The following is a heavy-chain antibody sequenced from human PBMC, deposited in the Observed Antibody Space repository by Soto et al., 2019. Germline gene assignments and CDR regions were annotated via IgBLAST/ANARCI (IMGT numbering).Heavy chain of an antibody. V-gene: IGHV3-30-3*01. CDR3: ARDEYSSGWREYYFDY. Sequence: GGSLRLSCAASGFPFSSYAMHWVRQAPGKGLEWVAVISYDGSNKYYADSVKGRFTISRDNSKNTLYLQMNSLRAEDTAVYYCARDEYSSGWREYYFDYWGQGTLVTVSS. CDR1: GFPFSSYA. J-gene: IGHJ4*02. CDR2: ISYDGSNK. D-gene: IGHD6-19*01.